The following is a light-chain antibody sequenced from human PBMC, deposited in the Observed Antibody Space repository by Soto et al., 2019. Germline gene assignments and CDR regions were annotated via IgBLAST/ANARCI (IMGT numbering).Light chain of an antibody. CDR3: QQYNSWPPSIT. Sequence: ERVMTQSPATLSVSPGERATLSCRASESVRTNLAWYQQRPGQSPRLLIYGGSTRASGVPARFSGSGSGTEFTLTISSLQSEDFAVYYCQQYNSWPPSITFGQGTRLEIK. J-gene: IGKJ5*01. V-gene: IGKV3-15*01. CDR1: ESVRTN. CDR2: GGS.